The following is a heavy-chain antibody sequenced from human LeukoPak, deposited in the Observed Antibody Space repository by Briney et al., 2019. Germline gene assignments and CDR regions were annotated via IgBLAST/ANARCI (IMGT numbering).Heavy chain of an antibody. Sequence: GGSLRLSCAASGFTFSNHWMNWLRQAPGKGLEWVANIKQDGSQKYYVDSVKGRFTISRDNAKHSLYLQMNSLRAEDAGVYYCAKEGAYPIITYDSCGQVTLGTVSS. D-gene: IGHD1-14*01. CDR2: IKQDGSQK. CDR1: GFTFSNHW. CDR3: AKEGAYPIITYDS. J-gene: IGHJ5*01. V-gene: IGHV3-7*01.